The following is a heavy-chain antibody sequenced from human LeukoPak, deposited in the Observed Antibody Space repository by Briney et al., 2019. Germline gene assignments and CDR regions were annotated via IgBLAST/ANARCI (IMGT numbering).Heavy chain of an antibody. J-gene: IGHJ3*02. CDR1: GGSVSSGNYY. V-gene: IGHV4-61*01. Sequence: PSETLSLTCTVSGGSVSSGNYYWSWIRQPPGKGLEWIGHIYNSGSTNYNPSLKSQVTISVDKSKNQFSLKLSFVTAADTAMYYCARSDYHNSGSHTVFDAFDIWGQGTRVTVSS. CDR3: ARSDYHNSGSHTVFDAFDI. D-gene: IGHD3-10*01. CDR2: IYNSGST.